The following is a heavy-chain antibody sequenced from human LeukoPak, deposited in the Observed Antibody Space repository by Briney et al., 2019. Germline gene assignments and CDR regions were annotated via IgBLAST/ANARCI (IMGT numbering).Heavy chain of an antibody. Sequence: SGTLSLTCAVSGGSISSSNWWSWVRQPPGKGLEWIGEIYHSGSTNYNPSLKSRVTISVDTSKNQFSLKLSSVTAADTAVYYCARERRYCSSTSCYGNWFDPWGQGTLVTVSS. CDR1: GGSISSSNW. D-gene: IGHD2-2*01. CDR3: ARERRYCSSTSCYGNWFDP. V-gene: IGHV4-4*02. CDR2: IYHSGST. J-gene: IGHJ5*02.